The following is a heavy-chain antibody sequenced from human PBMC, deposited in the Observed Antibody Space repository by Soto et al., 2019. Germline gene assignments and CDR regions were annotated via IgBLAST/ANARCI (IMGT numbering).Heavy chain of an antibody. CDR2: ISYDEDTK. CDR1: GFTFSSYG. D-gene: IGHD6-25*01. Sequence: QVQLVESGGGVVQPGGSLRLSCAASGFTFSSYGMYWVRHAPGKGLEWVAIISYDEDTKYYADSVKGRFTISRDNSKNTLYLQMNSLRAEDSAVYYCAKVFCPNCSVFYYGLDVWGQGTTVTVSS. V-gene: IGHV3-30*18. CDR3: AKVFCPNCSVFYYGLDV. J-gene: IGHJ6*02.